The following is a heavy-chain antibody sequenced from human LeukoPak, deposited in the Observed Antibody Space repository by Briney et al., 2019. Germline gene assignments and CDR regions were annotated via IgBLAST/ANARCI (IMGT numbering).Heavy chain of an antibody. CDR2: IRSKAYRGTT. CDR3: ARGPIQLWIHNAMDV. CDR1: GFTFGDHA. D-gene: IGHD5-18*01. Sequence: GALRLSCTGSGFTFGDHAMSWVRQAPGKGLEWVGFIRSKAYRGTTEYAASVKGRFTISRDDSAGIAYLQMNSLRTEDTAVYYCARGPIQLWIHNAMDVWGQGTTVTVSS. V-gene: IGHV3-49*04. J-gene: IGHJ6*02.